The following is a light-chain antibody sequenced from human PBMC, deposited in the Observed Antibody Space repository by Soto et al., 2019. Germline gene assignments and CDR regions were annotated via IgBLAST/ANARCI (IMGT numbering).Light chain of an antibody. V-gene: IGKV1-6*01. J-gene: IGKJ1*01. CDR1: RDIGND. Sequence: IQMTQSPLSLSASVRDRVIITCRASRDIGNDLGWYQQKPGKAPKLLIFAASTLHSGVPSRFSGSGSGTVFTLTISSLHPEDFATYFCLQDYNLPRMFGQGT. CDR2: AAS. CDR3: LQDYNLPRM.